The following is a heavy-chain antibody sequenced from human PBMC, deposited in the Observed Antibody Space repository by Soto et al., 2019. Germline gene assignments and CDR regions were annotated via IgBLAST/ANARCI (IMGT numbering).Heavy chain of an antibody. CDR3: AKEGHAFISVYFFDY. D-gene: IGHD3-10*01. V-gene: IGHV3-23*01. J-gene: IGHJ4*02. CDR1: GFTFNSYA. Sequence: TGGSLRLSCTASGFTFNSYAMSWVRQAPGKGLEWVAVISGSGGTTNYADSVKGRFTISRDNYKNTLYLQMSSLRAEDTAIYYCAKEGHAFISVYFFDYWGQGVLVTVCS. CDR2: ISGSGGTT.